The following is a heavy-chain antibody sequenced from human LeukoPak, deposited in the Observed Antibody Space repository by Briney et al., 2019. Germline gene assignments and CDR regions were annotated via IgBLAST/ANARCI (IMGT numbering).Heavy chain of an antibody. J-gene: IGHJ6*02. CDR3: ARVGGSGYYYDMDV. V-gene: IGHV4-4*07. CDR1: GGSISSYY. CDR2: IYTSGST. Sequence: SETLSLTCTVSGGSISSYYWSWIRQPAGKGLEWIGRIYTSGSTNYNPSLKSRVTISVDTSKNQFSLKLSSVTAADTAVYYCARVGGSGYYYDMDVWGQGTTVTVSS.